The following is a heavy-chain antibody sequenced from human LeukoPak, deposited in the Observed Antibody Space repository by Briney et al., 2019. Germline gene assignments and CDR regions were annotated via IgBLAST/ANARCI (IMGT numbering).Heavy chain of an antibody. J-gene: IGHJ4*02. Sequence: SLRLSCAAXGFTFXDYYMTWIRQAPGKGLEWVSYISSDVTTVKYADSEKGRFTISRDNAKNSLYLQMNSLRAEDTAVYYCARAQSYGLDYWGQGTLVTVSS. CDR1: GFTFXDYY. D-gene: IGHD3-10*01. CDR3: ARAQSYGLDY. V-gene: IGHV3-11*01. CDR2: ISSDVTTV.